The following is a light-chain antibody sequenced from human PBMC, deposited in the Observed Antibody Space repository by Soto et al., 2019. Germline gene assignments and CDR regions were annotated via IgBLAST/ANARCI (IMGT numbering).Light chain of an antibody. V-gene: IGKV1-39*01. J-gene: IGKJ4*01. CDR2: SSS. CDR1: QSIISY. CDR3: QQTYSTLT. Sequence: DIQMTQSPSSLSASVGDRVTIACRASQSIISYLSWYQHKPGKAPKVLIYSSSILQSGVPSRFSGSGSGTDFTLTITSLQPEDFATYYCQQTYSTLTFXGGTKVDIK.